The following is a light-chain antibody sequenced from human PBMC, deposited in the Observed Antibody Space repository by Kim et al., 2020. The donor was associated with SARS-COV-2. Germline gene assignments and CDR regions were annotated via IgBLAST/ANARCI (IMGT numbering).Light chain of an antibody. Sequence: DIQMTQSPSSLSASVGDRVTITCRASQSISSYLNWYQQKPGKAPKLLIYAASSLQSGVPSRFSGSGSGTDFTLTISRLQPEDFATYYCQQSYSTPLYTFGQGTKLEI. CDR3: QQSYSTPLYT. J-gene: IGKJ2*01. CDR2: AAS. V-gene: IGKV1-39*01. CDR1: QSISSY.